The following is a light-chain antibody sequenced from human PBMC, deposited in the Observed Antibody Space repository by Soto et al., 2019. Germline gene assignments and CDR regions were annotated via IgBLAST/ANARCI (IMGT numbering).Light chain of an antibody. V-gene: IGLV2-14*01. CDR1: SSDVGGYNY. Sequence: QSVLTQPASVSGSPGQSITISCTGTSSDVGGYNYVSWYQQHPGKAPKLMIYEVSNRPSGVSNRFSGSKSGNTASLTISGLQAEDEAHYYCSSYSSISAGVVFGGGTKLTVL. CDR2: EVS. J-gene: IGLJ2*01. CDR3: SSYSSISAGVV.